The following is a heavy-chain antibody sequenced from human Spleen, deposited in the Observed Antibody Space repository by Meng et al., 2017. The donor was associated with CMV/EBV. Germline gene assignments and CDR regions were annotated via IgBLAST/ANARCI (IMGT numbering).Heavy chain of an antibody. Sequence: SGFSFRTYGMHWVRQTPGRGLEWVAFIGYDGTTIYYGDSAKGRFTISRDNSENTLSLQMNSLRGDDTAVYHCAKDRAGSYSLDWYFDLWGRGTLVTVSS. CDR3: AKDRAGSYSLDWYFDL. J-gene: IGHJ2*01. CDR1: GFSFRTYG. D-gene: IGHD2-21*01. CDR2: IGYDGTTI. V-gene: IGHV3-30*02.